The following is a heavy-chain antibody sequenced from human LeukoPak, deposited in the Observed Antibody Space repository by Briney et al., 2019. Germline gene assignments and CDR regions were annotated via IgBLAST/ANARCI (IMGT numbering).Heavy chain of an antibody. D-gene: IGHD1-26*01. CDR2: ISAYNGNT. CDR3: ARIHIVGPTGVIDY. J-gene: IGHJ4*02. Sequence: ASVKVSCKASGYTFTSYGINWVRQDPGQGLEWMGWISAYNGNTNYAQNLQGSVTMTTDTSTSTVYMELRSLRSDDTAVYYCARIHIVGPTGVIDYWGQGTLVTVSS. CDR1: GYTFTSYG. V-gene: IGHV1-18*01.